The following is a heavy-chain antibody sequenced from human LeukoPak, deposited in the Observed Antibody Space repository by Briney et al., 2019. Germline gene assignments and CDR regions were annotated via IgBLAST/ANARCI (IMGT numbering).Heavy chain of an antibody. CDR2: ISSSSSYI. CDR3: ASGGPYYYDSSGYPH. Sequence: PGGSLRLSCAASGFTFSSYWMSWVRQAPGKGLEWVSSISSSSSYIYYADSVKGRFTISRDNAKNSLYLQMNSLRAEDTAVYYCASGGPYYYDSSGYPHWGQGTLVTVSS. D-gene: IGHD3-22*01. J-gene: IGHJ4*02. CDR1: GFTFSSYW. V-gene: IGHV3-21*01.